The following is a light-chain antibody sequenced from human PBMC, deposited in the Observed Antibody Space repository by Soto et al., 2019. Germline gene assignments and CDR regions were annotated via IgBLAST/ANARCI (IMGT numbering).Light chain of an antibody. CDR2: AAS. J-gene: IGKJ4*01. V-gene: IGKV1-27*01. Sequence: DIQMTQSPSSLSASLGDRVTITCRASQGIGVYLAWFQQKPGKVPKLLIYAASTLQSGVPSRFSGSGPGTDFTLTITSLQPEDVATYYCQKYNSAPLTFGGGTKVEIK. CDR3: QKYNSAPLT. CDR1: QGIGVY.